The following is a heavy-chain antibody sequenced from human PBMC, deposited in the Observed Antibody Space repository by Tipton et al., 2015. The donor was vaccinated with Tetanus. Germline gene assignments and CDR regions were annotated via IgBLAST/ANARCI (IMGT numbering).Heavy chain of an antibody. V-gene: IGHV4-61*08. CDR2: ISGSGTT. Sequence: GLVKPSETLSLTCTVSGGTLRGGDYHWSWIRQPPGKGLEWLSYISGSGTTNSNYYLKSRITLTRDTSRNQFSLTLTSVAAADTAVYYCARANYDSFKKGPFDSWGQGSLVIVSS. CDR1: GGTLRGGDYH. D-gene: IGHD3-3*01. J-gene: IGHJ4*02. CDR3: ARANYDSFKKGPFDS.